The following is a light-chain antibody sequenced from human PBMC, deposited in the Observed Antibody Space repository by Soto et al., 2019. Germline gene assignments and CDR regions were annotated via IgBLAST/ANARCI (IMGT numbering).Light chain of an antibody. CDR1: QSVGSS. V-gene: IGKV3-11*01. Sequence: ETVLTQSPATLSLSPGEVATLSCRASQSVGSSLAWYQHKPGPAPRLLIYDASNRATGIPARFSGSGSGTDVTLTTSSLESEDFAVYYCQKRANLLTFGGGTEVEIK. CDR2: DAS. CDR3: QKRANLLT. J-gene: IGKJ4*01.